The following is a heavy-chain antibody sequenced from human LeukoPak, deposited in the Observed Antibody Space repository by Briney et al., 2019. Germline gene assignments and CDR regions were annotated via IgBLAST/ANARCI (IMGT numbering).Heavy chain of an antibody. Sequence: PSETLSLTCTVSGGSISSYYWSWIRQPPGKGLEWIGYIYYSGSTNYNPSLKSRVTISVDTSKNQFSLKLSSVTAADTAVYSCARVRRICSSTSCYGAWGYYYYYMDVWGKGTTVTISS. J-gene: IGHJ6*03. CDR3: ARVRRICSSTSCYGAWGYYYYYMDV. D-gene: IGHD2-2*01. CDR1: GGSISSYY. CDR2: IYYSGST. V-gene: IGHV4-59*01.